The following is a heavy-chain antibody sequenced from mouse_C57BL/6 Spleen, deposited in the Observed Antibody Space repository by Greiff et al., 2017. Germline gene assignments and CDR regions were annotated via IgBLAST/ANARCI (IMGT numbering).Heavy chain of an antibody. D-gene: IGHD1-1*01. V-gene: IGHV1-50*01. Sequence: QVQLQQPGAELVKPGASVKLSCKASGYTFTSYWMQWVKQRPGQGLEWIGEIDPSDSYTNYNQKFKGKATLTVDTSSSTAYMQRSSLTSEDSAVFYCARGGYYYGSSYEKSFDYWGQGTTLTVSS. CDR2: IDPSDSYT. CDR1: GYTFTSYW. J-gene: IGHJ2*01. CDR3: ARGGYYYGSSYEKSFDY.